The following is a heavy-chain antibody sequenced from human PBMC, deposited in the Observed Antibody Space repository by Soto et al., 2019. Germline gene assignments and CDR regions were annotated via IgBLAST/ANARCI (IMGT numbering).Heavy chain of an antibody. CDR1: GFTFSNYG. D-gene: IGHD3-22*01. CDR3: ARGRGTYYFDSSGLGDAFDI. J-gene: IGHJ3*02. V-gene: IGHV3-33*01. CDR2: IWYDGTTK. Sequence: LRLSCAASGFTFSNYGMYWVRQAPGKGLEWVAVIWYDGTTKYYADSVKGRFTISRDNSKNTLYLQMNSLRAEDTAVYYCARGRGTYYFDSSGLGDAFDIWGQGTMVTV.